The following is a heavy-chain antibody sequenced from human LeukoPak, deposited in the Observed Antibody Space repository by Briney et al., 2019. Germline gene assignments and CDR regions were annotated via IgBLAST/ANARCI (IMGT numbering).Heavy chain of an antibody. J-gene: IGHJ6*03. CDR1: GGTFSSYA. Sequence: ASVKVSCKASGGTFSSYAISWVRQAPGQGLEWMGGIIPLFGTANYAQKLEGSITIATDESTSTAYVEVSSLRSKDTAVYYCESEAGWGRNCSGGSCYCEWFMDYYYMDVWGKGTTVTVSS. D-gene: IGHD2-15*01. CDR2: IIPLFGTA. V-gene: IGHV1-69*05. CDR3: ESEAGWGRNCSGGSCYCEWFMDYYYMDV.